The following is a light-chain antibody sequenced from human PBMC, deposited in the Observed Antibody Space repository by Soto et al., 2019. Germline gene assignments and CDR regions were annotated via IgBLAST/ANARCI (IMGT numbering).Light chain of an antibody. CDR2: DVS. Sequence: QSVLTQPASVYGPPGQSITISCTGTSSDVGGYNYVSWYQQHPGKAPKLMIYDVSNRPSGVSNRFSGSKSGNTASLTISGLQAEDEADYSCSSYTSSTDVFGTGTKVTVL. V-gene: IGLV2-14*01. J-gene: IGLJ1*01. CDR1: SSDVGGYNY. CDR3: SSYTSSTDV.